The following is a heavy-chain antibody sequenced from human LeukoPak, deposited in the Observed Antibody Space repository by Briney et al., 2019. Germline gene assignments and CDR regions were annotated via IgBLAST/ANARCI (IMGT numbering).Heavy chain of an antibody. D-gene: IGHD6-13*01. CDR1: GYTFTGYY. V-gene: IGHV1-2*04. CDR3: ARTSGDYSSSWSHFDY. CDR2: INPNSGGT. Sequence: ASVKVSCKASGYTFTGYYMHWVRQAPGQGLEWMGWINPNSGGTNYAQKFQGWVTMTRDTSISTAYMELSRLRSDDTAVYYCARTSGDYSSSWSHFDYWGQGTLVTVSS. J-gene: IGHJ4*02.